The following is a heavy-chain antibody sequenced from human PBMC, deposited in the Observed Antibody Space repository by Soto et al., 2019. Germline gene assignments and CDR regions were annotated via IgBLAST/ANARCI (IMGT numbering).Heavy chain of an antibody. D-gene: IGHD2-15*01. CDR3: ARYVGYGSGGSCYSYFDY. J-gene: IGHJ4*02. CDR1: GYTYTSYA. Sequence: QVQLVQSGAEVKKTGASAKVSCKASGYTYTSYAMHWVRQAPGQRLLWMGWINAGNGNTKYSQKFLGRGTFTRDTCASEAYMDLSSLRSEDTAVYCLARYVGYGSGGSCYSYFDYWGQGTLDIVSS. CDR2: INAGNGNT. V-gene: IGHV1-3*01.